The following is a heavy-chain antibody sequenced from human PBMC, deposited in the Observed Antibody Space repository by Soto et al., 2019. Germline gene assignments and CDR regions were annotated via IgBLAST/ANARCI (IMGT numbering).Heavy chain of an antibody. D-gene: IGHD3-10*01. CDR3: AADPYYYASGY. CDR1: GFSFSAHY. J-gene: IGHJ4*02. V-gene: IGHV3-11*01. Sequence: GGSLRLSCAASGFSFSAHYMTWIRQAPGKGLEWLSYISSRGSTIYYADSVKGRFTVSRDNARNSLYLQVSSLRAEDTAVYYCAADPYYYASGYWGQGTLVTVSS. CDR2: ISSRGSTI.